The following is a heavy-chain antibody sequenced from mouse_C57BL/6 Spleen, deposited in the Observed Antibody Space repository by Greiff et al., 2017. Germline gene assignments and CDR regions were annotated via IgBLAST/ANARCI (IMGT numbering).Heavy chain of an antibody. Sequence: VQLQQPGAELVKPGASVKMSCKASGYTFTSYWITWVKQRPGQGLEWIGDIYPGSGSTNYNEKFKSKATLTVDTSSSTAYMQLSSLTSEDSAVYYCARSDDGYYEYFDVWGTGTTVTVSA. CDR3: ARSDDGYYEYFDV. CDR1: GYTFTSYW. CDR2: IYPGSGST. V-gene: IGHV1-55*01. J-gene: IGHJ1*03. D-gene: IGHD2-3*01.